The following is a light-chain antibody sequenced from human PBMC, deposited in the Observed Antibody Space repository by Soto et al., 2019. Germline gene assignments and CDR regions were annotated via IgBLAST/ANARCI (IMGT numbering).Light chain of an antibody. V-gene: IGKV3-15*01. J-gene: IGKJ1*01. CDR1: QSVSSD. Sequence: EIVMTQSPATLSVSPGERATLSCRASQSVSSDLAWYQQKPGQAPRLLIYGASTRATGIPARFSGSGSGTEFTLTISSLQSEDSALYYCQHFDNWPWTFGQGTKVESK. CDR2: GAS. CDR3: QHFDNWPWT.